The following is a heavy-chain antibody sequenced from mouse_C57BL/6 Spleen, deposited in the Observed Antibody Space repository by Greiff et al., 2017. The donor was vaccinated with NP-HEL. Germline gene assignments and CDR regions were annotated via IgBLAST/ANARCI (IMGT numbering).Heavy chain of an antibody. J-gene: IGHJ2*01. CDR2: INPSSGYT. D-gene: IGHD2-5*01. V-gene: IGHV1-7*01. Sequence: QVQLKQSGAELAKPGASVKLSCKASGYTFTSYWMHWVKQRPGQGLEWIGYINPSSGYTKYNQKFKDKATLTADKSSSTAYMQLSSLTYEDSAVYYCARSSYYSNSYLDYWGQGTTLTVSS. CDR1: GYTFTSYW. CDR3: ARSSYYSNSYLDY.